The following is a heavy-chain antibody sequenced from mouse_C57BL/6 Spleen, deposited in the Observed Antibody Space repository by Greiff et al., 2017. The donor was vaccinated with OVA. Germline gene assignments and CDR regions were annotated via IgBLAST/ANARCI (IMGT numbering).Heavy chain of an antibody. CDR2: IYPGDGDT. D-gene: IGHD4-1*01. CDR3: AREVTGTNYFDY. Sequence: QVQLQQSGPELVKPGASVKISCKASGYAFSSSWMNWVKQRPGKGLEWIGRIYPGDGDTNYNGKFKGKATLTADKSSSTAHMQLSSLTSEDSAVYFCAREVTGTNYFDYWGQGTTLTVSS. V-gene: IGHV1-82*01. J-gene: IGHJ2*01. CDR1: GYAFSSSW.